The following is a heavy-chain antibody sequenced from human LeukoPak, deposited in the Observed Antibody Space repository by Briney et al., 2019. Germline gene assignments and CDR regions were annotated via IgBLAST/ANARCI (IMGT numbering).Heavy chain of an antibody. J-gene: IGHJ4*02. CDR3: ARVHGSWAFDY. CDR1: GFTFKSHH. V-gene: IGHV3-23*01. D-gene: IGHD6-13*01. CDR2: IDGNGDKT. Sequence: PGGSLRLSCAASGFTFKSHHMSWVRQAPGKGLEWVSAIDGNGDKTYYADSVKGRFTISRDNSKNTLYLQMNSLRAEDTAVYYCARVHGSWAFDYWGQGTLVTVSS.